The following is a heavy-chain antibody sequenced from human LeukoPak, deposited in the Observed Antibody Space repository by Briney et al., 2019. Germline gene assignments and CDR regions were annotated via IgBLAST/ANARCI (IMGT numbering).Heavy chain of an antibody. CDR3: AKERRKAAARYYYYYGMDV. CDR2: ISYDGSNK. D-gene: IGHD6-13*01. Sequence: GGSLRLSCAASGFTFSSYGMHWVRQAPGKGLEWVAVISYDGSNKYYADSVKGRFTISRDNSKNTLYLQMNSLRAGDTAVYYCAKERRKAAARYYYYYGMDVWGQGTTVTVSS. J-gene: IGHJ6*02. V-gene: IGHV3-30*18. CDR1: GFTFSSYG.